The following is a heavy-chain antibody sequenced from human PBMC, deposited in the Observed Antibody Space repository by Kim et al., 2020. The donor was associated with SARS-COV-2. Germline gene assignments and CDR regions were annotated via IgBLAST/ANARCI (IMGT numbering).Heavy chain of an antibody. CDR1: GFTFSDYY. CDR2: ISSSISYT. Sequence: GGSLRLSCAASGFTFSDYYMSWIRQAPGKGLEWVSYISSSISYTNYADSVKGRFTISRDNAKNSLYLQMNSLRAEDTAVYYCARDIFIGLVRSRRWFDPWGQGTLVTVSS. J-gene: IGHJ5*02. V-gene: IGHV3-11*05. D-gene: IGHD3-10*01. CDR3: ARDIFIGLVRSRRWFDP.